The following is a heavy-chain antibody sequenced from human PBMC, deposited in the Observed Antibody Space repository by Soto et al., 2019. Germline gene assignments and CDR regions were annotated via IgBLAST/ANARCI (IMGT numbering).Heavy chain of an antibody. CDR1: GFTFSSYS. J-gene: IGHJ6*03. Sequence: EVQLVESGGGLVKPGGSLRLSCAASGFTFSSYSMNWVRQAPGKGLEWVSSISSSSSYIYYADSVKGRFTISRDNAKNSLYLQMNSLRAEDTAVYYCANLYGDYHYYYYYYYMDVWGKGTTVTVSS. CDR3: ANLYGDYHYYYYYYYMDV. D-gene: IGHD4-17*01. CDR2: ISSSSSYI. V-gene: IGHV3-21*01.